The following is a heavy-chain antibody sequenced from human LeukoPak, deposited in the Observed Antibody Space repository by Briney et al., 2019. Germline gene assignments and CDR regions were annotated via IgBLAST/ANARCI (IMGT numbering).Heavy chain of an antibody. J-gene: IGHJ3*02. V-gene: IGHV1-2*02. CDR2: INPNSGGT. D-gene: IGHD2-2*01. Sequence: ASVKVSCKASGYTFTGYYMHWVRQAPGQGLEWMGWINPNSGGTNYAQKFQGRVTMTRDTSISTAYMELSRLRSDDTAVYYCARGRYEGYCSSTSCFSRDAFDIWGQGIMVTVSS. CDR3: ARGRYEGYCSSTSCFSRDAFDI. CDR1: GYTFTGYY.